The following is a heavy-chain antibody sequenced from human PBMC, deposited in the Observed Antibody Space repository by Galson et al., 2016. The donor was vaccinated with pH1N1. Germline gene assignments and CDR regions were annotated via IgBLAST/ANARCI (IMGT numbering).Heavy chain of an antibody. D-gene: IGHD3-16*02. J-gene: IGHJ3*02. V-gene: IGHV3-21*01. CDR1: GFTFSSYV. Sequence: SLRLSCAASGFTFSSYVMNWVRQAPGKGLEWVSSISSSSTYIYYADSVRGRFTISRDNAKNSLFLQMNDLRAEDTAVYYCARDFSPSRYHDGTFYYDAFDIWGQGTMVTVSS. CDR3: ARDFSPSRYHDGTFYYDAFDI. CDR2: ISSSSTYI.